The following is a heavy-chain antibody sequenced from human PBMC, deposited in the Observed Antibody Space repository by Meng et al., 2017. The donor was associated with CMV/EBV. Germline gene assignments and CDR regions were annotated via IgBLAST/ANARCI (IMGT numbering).Heavy chain of an antibody. CDR3: ARVRGTFDY. CDR2: IYYSGST. Sequence: QLRRQESGPGLVKPSETLSLTCTVSGGSISSSSYYWGWIRQPPGKGLEWIGSIYYSGSTYYNPSLKSRVTISVDTSKNQFSLKLSSVTAADTAVYYCARVRGTFDYWGQGTLVTVSS. J-gene: IGHJ4*02. CDR1: GGSISSSSYY. D-gene: IGHD3-16*01. V-gene: IGHV4-39*07.